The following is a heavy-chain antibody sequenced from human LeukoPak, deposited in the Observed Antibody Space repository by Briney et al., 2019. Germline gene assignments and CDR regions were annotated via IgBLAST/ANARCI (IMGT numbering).Heavy chain of an antibody. J-gene: IGHJ4*02. V-gene: IGHV3-9*01. CDR1: GFTFDDYA. CDR3: AKDIVATILGDFDY. Sequence: GGSLRLSCAASGFTFDDYAMHWVRQAPGKGLEWVSGISWNSGSIGYADSVKGRFTISRDNAKNSLYLQMNSLRAEDTALYYCAKDIVATILGDFDYWGQGTLVTVSS. CDR2: ISWNSGSI. D-gene: IGHD5-12*01.